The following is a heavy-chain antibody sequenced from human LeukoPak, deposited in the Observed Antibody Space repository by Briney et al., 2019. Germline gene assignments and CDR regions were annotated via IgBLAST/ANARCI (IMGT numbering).Heavy chain of an antibody. J-gene: IGHJ6*02. CDR1: GFTFDDYA. Sequence: GGSLRLSCAASGFTFDDYAMHWVRQAPGKGLEWVSGISWNSGSIGYADSVKGRFTISRDNAKNSLYLQMNSLRAEDTALYYCAKDMWYGRAAALGYYYYGMDVWGQGTTVTVSS. V-gene: IGHV3-9*01. D-gene: IGHD6-13*01. CDR3: AKDMWYGRAAALGYYYYGMDV. CDR2: ISWNSGSI.